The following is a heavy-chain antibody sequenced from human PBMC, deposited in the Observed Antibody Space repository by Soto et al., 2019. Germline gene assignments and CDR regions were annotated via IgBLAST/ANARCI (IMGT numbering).Heavy chain of an antibody. Sequence: ASVKVSCKASGGTFSSYAISWVRQAPGQGLEWMGGIIPIFGTANYAQKFQGRVTITADKSTSTAYMELSSLRSEDTAVYYCARVGTGTTYYFDYWRQGTLVTVYS. D-gene: IGHD1-7*01. J-gene: IGHJ4*02. V-gene: IGHV1-69*06. CDR2: IIPIFGTA. CDR1: GGTFSSYA. CDR3: ARVGTGTTYYFDY.